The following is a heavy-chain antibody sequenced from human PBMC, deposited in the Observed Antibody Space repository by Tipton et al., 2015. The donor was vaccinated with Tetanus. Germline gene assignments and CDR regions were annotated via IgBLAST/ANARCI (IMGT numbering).Heavy chain of an antibody. D-gene: IGHD3-10*01. CDR1: GASFSSGDYY. Sequence: LRLSCTVSGASFSSGDYYWSWIRQHPGEGLEWIGYISNSGSTYYNPSLKSRVTISVDTSQKQISLKVNSVTAADTAVYYCARDRGVRGGYYYYHGMDVWGQGTTVTVSS. J-gene: IGHJ6*02. CDR2: ISNSGST. CDR3: ARDRGVRGGYYYYHGMDV. V-gene: IGHV4-31*02.